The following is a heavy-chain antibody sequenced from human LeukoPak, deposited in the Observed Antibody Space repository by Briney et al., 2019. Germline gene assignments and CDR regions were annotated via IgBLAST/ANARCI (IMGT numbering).Heavy chain of an antibody. CDR2: ISAYNGNT. CDR1: GYTFTSYG. J-gene: IGHJ4*02. CDR3: ASSGSYLGYFDY. Sequence: APVKISCKASGYTFTSYGISWVRQAPGQGLEWMGWISAYNGNTNYAQKLQGRVTMTTDTSTSTAYMELRSLRSDDTAVYYCASSGSYLGYFDYWGQGTLVTVSS. D-gene: IGHD1-26*01. V-gene: IGHV1-18*01.